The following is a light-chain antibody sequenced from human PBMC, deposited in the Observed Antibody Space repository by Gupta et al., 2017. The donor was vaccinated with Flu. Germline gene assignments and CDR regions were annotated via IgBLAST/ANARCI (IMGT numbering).Light chain of an antibody. CDR1: SSDVGGYNY. Sequence: QSSLTQPRSVPGPPGQSVTISCTGTSSDVGGYNYVSWYPQHPGKAPKLIIYDVSKRPSGVPDRFSGSKSGNTASLTISGLQAEDEADYYCCSYEGNYTPLGFGTGTKITVL. V-gene: IGLV2-11*01. J-gene: IGLJ1*01. CDR2: DVS. CDR3: CSYEGNYTPLG.